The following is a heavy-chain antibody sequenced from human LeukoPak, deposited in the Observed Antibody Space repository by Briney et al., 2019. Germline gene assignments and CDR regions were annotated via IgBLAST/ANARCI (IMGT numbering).Heavy chain of an antibody. D-gene: IGHD3-22*01. CDR3: ANALAGRLHYYGANDY. V-gene: IGHV3-9*01. CDR1: GFTFDDYA. J-gene: IGHJ4*02. Sequence: GGSLRLSCAASGFTFDDYAMHWVRQAPGKSLEWVSGISWNSGSIGYADSVKGRFTISRDNAKNSLYLQMNSLRAEDTALYFCANALAGRLHYYGANDYWGQGPLVTVSS. CDR2: ISWNSGSI.